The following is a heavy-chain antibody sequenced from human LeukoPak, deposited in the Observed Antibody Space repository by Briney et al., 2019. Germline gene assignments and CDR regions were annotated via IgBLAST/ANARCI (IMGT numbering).Heavy chain of an antibody. CDR1: GYIFTNYW. V-gene: IGHV5-51*01. J-gene: IGHJ4*02. D-gene: IGHD6-19*01. CDR2: IYPGDSDT. Sequence: GESLKISCKGSGYIFTNYWIGWVRQMPGKGLEWMGIIYPGDSDTRCSPSFQGQVTISADKSISTAYLQWSSLKASDTAMYYCARHGAVAVNPDFDSWGQGTLVTVSS. CDR3: ARHGAVAVNPDFDS.